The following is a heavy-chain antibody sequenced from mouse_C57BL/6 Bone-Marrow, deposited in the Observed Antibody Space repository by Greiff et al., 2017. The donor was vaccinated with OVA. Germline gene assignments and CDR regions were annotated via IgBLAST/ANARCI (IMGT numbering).Heavy chain of an antibody. D-gene: IGHD2-12*01. Sequence: EVHLVESGGGLVKPGGSLKLSCAASGFTFRSYTMSWVRQTPEKRLEWVATISGGGGNTYYPDNVKGRFTITRDNAKTTLYLQMSRRRSDDTALYYSWVNDEDAMDYWGQGTSVTVSS. CDR2: ISGGGGNT. J-gene: IGHJ4*01. CDR1: GFTFRSYT. CDR3: WVNDEDAMDY. V-gene: IGHV5-9*01.